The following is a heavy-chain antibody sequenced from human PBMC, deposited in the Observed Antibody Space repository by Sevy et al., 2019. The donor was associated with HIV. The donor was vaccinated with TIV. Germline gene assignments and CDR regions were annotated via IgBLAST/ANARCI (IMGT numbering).Heavy chain of an antibody. CDR3: ARHRAPPGWYFDL. Sequence: SETLSLTCTVSGGSIGSSSYYWGWIRQPPGRGLEWIGSIYYSGSTYYNPSLKSRVTISVDTSKNQFSLKLSSVTAADTAVYYCARHRAPPGWYFDLWGRGTLVTVSS. J-gene: IGHJ2*01. CDR1: GGSIGSSSYY. V-gene: IGHV4-39*01. CDR2: IYYSGST.